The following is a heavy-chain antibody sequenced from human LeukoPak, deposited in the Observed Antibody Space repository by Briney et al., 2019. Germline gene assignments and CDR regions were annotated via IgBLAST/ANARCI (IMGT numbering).Heavy chain of an antibody. J-gene: IGHJ2*01. D-gene: IGHD6-13*01. Sequence: KPSETLSLTCTVSGGSISSYYWSWIRQPPGKGLEWIGYIYYSGSTNYNPSLKSRVTISVDTSKNQFSLKLSSVTAADTAVYYCARQRPAAGTYWYFDLWGRGTLVTVSS. CDR1: GGSISSYY. CDR2: IYYSGST. CDR3: ARQRPAAGTYWYFDL. V-gene: IGHV4-59*08.